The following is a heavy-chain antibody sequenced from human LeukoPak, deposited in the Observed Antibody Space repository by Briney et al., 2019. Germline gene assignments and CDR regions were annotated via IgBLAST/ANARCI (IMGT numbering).Heavy chain of an antibody. CDR1: GGSISTYY. Sequence: SETLSLTCTVSGGSISTYYWSWIRQSPGKGLEWIGYIYFSGSTNYNPSLKSRVTISVDTSKNQFSLKLSSVTAADTALYYCARHSNWGYWYFDLWGRGTLVTVSS. CDR3: ARHSNWGYWYFDL. D-gene: IGHD7-27*01. CDR2: IYFSGST. V-gene: IGHV4-59*08. J-gene: IGHJ2*01.